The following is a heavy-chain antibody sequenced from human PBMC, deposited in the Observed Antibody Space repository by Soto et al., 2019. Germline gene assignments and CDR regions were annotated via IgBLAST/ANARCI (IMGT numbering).Heavy chain of an antibody. V-gene: IGHV4-31*03. J-gene: IGHJ5*02. CDR2: IYYSGST. D-gene: IGHD3-3*01. Sequence: SETLSLTCTVSGGSISSGGYYWSWIRQHPGKGLEWIGYIYYSGSTYYNPSLKSRVTISVDTSKNQFSLKLSSVTAADTAVYYCARDLVDFWSGYYRWFDPWGQGTLVTVSS. CDR1: GGSISSGGYY. CDR3: ARDLVDFWSGYYRWFDP.